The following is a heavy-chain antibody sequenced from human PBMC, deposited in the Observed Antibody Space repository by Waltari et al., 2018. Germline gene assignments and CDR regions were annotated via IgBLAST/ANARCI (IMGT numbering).Heavy chain of an antibody. J-gene: IGHJ3*01. CDR3: ARRKLGFAFDV. CDR2: IIPIYGRP. D-gene: IGHD6-13*01. CDR1: GGPFGSYS. V-gene: IGHV1-69*12. Sequence: QVHLVQSGAEVKKPGSQMTVSCKASGGPFGSYSVAWVRQAAGQGLEWLGGIIPIYGRPQYAQKFQGRVTLSADASTTTVYLEMSGLRSEDTAIYFCARRKLGFAFDVWGQGTLVIVSS.